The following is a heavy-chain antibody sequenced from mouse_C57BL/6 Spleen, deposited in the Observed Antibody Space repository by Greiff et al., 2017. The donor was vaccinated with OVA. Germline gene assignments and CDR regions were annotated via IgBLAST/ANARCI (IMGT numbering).Heavy chain of an antibody. V-gene: IGHV1-69*01. D-gene: IGHD2-12*01. CDR2: IDPSDSYT. CDR3: ARPGIRHYFDY. CDR1: GYTFTSYW. J-gene: IGHJ2*01. Sequence: QVQLQQPGAELVMPGASVKLSCKASGYTFTSYWMHWVKQRPGQGLEWIGEIDPSDSYTNYNQKFKGKSTLTVDKSSSTAYMQLGSLTSEDSAVYYCARPGIRHYFDYWGQGTTLTVSS.